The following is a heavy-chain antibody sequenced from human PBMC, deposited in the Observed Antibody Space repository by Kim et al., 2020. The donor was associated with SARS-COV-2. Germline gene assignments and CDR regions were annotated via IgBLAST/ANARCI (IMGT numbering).Heavy chain of an antibody. CDR2: IKKDGSEK. D-gene: IGHD6-19*01. V-gene: IGHV3-7*04. Sequence: GGSLRLSCAASGFTFSDYWMSWVRQAPGKGLEWVANIKKDGSEKYYVASVKGRFTISRDNAKNSLYLQMNSLRVEDTAVFYCARAYNSGWDNEGDGGQGT. CDR3: ARAYNSGWDNEGD. J-gene: IGHJ4*02. CDR1: GFTFSDYW.